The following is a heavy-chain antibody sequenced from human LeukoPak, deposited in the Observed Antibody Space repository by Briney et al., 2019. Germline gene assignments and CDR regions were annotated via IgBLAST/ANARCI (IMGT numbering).Heavy chain of an antibody. V-gene: IGHV4-59*01. CDR3: ARDRELGH. CDR1: GDSISNYF. Sequence: SETLSLTCTVSGDSISNYFSSWIRQPPAKGLEWIGYPYHSGNTDYNPSLKSRVTISADTSKNQFSLKWRSVTAADTAVYYCARDRELGHWGQGTLVSVSS. D-gene: IGHD3-10*01. CDR2: PYHSGNT. J-gene: IGHJ4*02.